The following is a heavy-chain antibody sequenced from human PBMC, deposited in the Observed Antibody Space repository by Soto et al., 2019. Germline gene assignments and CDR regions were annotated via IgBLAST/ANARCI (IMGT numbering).Heavy chain of an antibody. CDR2: IWYDGSNK. D-gene: IGHD2-21*02. CDR3: ARGGLTDYFDY. Sequence: QVQLVESGGGVVQPGRSLRLSCAASGFTFSSYGMHWVRQAPGKGLEGVAVIWYDGSNKYYADSVKGRFTISRDNSKNTLYLQMNSLRAEDTAVYYCARGGLTDYFDYWGQGTLVTVSS. V-gene: IGHV3-33*01. CDR1: GFTFSSYG. J-gene: IGHJ4*02.